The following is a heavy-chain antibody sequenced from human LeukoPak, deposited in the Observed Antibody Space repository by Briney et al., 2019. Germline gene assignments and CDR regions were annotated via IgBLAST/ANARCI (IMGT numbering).Heavy chain of an antibody. Sequence: SETLSLTCTVSGGSISSYYWSWIRQPPGKGLEWIGYIYYSGSTHYNPSLTSRVTISVDTSKNQFSLKLSSVTAADTAVYYCARWGHCGGDCYAGGQGTLVTVSS. CDR1: GGSISSYY. V-gene: IGHV4-59*12. D-gene: IGHD2-21*01. J-gene: IGHJ4*02. CDR2: IYYSGST. CDR3: ARWGHCGGDCYA.